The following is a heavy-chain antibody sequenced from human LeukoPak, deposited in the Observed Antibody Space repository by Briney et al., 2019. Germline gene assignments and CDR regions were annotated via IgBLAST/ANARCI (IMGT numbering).Heavy chain of an antibody. Sequence: GGSLRLSCEASGFIFSNYWMAWVRQAPGKGLEWVANIKEDGSDKNYVESMKGRYTISRDNAKNTLYLQMNSLRAADTAVYYCARGRGYSYGWIGEKLLDYWGQGTLVTVSS. CDR1: GFIFSNYW. CDR2: IKEDGSDK. V-gene: IGHV3-7*01. CDR3: ARGRGYSYGWIGEKLLDY. J-gene: IGHJ4*02. D-gene: IGHD5-18*01.